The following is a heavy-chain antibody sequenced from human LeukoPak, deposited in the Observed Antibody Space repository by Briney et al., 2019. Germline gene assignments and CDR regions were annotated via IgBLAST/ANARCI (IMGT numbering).Heavy chain of an antibody. Sequence: GGSLRLSCAASGFTFSSYAMSWVRQAPGKGLEWVSAISGSGGSTYYADSVKGRFTISRDHSKNTLYLQMNSLRAEDTAVYYCAKDKGYYYDSSGHDAFDIWGQGTMVTVSS. V-gene: IGHV3-23*01. CDR2: ISGSGGST. CDR1: GFTFSSYA. D-gene: IGHD3-22*01. CDR3: AKDKGYYYDSSGHDAFDI. J-gene: IGHJ3*02.